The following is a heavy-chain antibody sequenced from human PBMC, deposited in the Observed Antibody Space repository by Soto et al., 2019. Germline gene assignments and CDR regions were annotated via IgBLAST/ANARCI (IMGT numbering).Heavy chain of an antibody. CDR2: IIPIFGTA. CDR1: GGTFSSYA. D-gene: IGHD3-22*01. V-gene: IGHV1-69*13. Sequence: GASVKVSCTASGGTFSSYAMSWVRQAPGHGLEWMGGIIPIFGTANYAQRFQGRVTITADESTSTAYMELSSRRSEDTAVYYCARRYYDSSGPYLYWGQGTLVTVSS. CDR3: ARRYYDSSGPYLY. J-gene: IGHJ4*02.